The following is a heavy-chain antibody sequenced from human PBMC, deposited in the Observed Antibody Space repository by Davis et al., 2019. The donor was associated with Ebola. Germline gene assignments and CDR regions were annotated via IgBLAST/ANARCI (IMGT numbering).Heavy chain of an antibody. Sequence: GESLKISCAASGFTFSSYAMHWVRQAPGKGLEWVSYISSSGSTIYYADSVKGRFTISRDNAKNSLYLQMNSLRAEDTAVYYCAREESKGWFDYWGQGTLVTVSS. V-gene: IGHV3-48*04. CDR2: ISSSGSTI. CDR1: GFTFSSYA. CDR3: AREESKGWFDY. J-gene: IGHJ4*02. D-gene: IGHD5-24*01.